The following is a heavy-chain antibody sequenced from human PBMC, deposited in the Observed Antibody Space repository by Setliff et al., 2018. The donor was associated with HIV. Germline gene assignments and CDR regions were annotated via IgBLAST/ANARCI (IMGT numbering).Heavy chain of an antibody. CDR2: INPNSGGT. Sequence: ASVKVSCKAPGYILSAYYMHWVRQAPGQGLEWMGWINPNSGGTNDAQKFQGRVTLTRDTSISTDYMELSRLTSDDTAVYYCAGGKGNSGTYRFLFGSPNEIDAFEIWGLGTMVTVSS. V-gene: IGHV1-2*02. D-gene: IGHD3-10*01. CDR3: AGGKGNSGTYRFLFGSPNEIDAFEI. J-gene: IGHJ3*02. CDR1: GYILSAYY.